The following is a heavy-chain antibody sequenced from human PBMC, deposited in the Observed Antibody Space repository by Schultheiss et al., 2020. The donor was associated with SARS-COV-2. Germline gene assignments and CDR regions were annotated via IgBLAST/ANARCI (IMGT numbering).Heavy chain of an antibody. CDR3: AKDPEGDLSGY. Sequence: ASVKVSCKASGYTFTSYGISWVRQAPGQGLEWMGWINPNSGGTNYAQKFRGRVTITADTSTNTVYMELSSLRSEDTAVYYCAKDPEGDLSGYWGQGTLVTVSS. CDR2: INPNSGGT. J-gene: IGHJ4*02. D-gene: IGHD2-21*02. V-gene: IGHV1-18*01. CDR1: GYTFTSYG.